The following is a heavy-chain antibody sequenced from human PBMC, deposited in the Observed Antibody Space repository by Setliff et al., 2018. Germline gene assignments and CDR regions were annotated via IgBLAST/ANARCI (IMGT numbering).Heavy chain of an antibody. CDR2: IYHSGST. J-gene: IGHJ3*02. CDR1: GYSISSGYY. D-gene: IGHD1-26*01. CDR3: ARLSYRGSGAFDI. Sequence: PSETLSLTCTVSGYSISSGYYWGWIRQPPGKGLEWIGSIYHSGSTYYNPSLKSRVTISVDTSKNQFSLKLSSVTAADTAVYYCARLSYRGSGAFDIWGQGTMVT. V-gene: IGHV4-38-2*02.